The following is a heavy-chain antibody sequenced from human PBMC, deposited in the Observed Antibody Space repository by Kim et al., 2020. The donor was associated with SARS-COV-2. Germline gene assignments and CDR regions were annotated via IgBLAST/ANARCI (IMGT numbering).Heavy chain of an antibody. V-gene: IGHV3-30*18. CDR1: AFTFSNYG. D-gene: IGHD6-13*01. Sequence: GGSLRLSCAASAFTFSNYGMHWVRQAPGKGLEWVAVISYDGNNKYYADSVKGRFTISRDNSNNTLYLQMNSLKPEDTAVYYCAKMESSSWFSTDWYFDLWGRGTLVIVSS. CDR3: AKMESSSWFSTDWYFDL. CDR2: ISYDGNNK. J-gene: IGHJ2*01.